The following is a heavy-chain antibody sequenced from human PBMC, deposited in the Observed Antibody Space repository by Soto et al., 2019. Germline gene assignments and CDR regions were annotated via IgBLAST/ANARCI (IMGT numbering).Heavy chain of an antibody. CDR1: GYSFTSYW. V-gene: IGHV5-10-1*01. CDR2: IDPSDSYT. J-gene: IGHJ5*02. D-gene: IGHD1-1*01. CDR3: ARQGTTLNWFDP. Sequence: GESLKISCKGSGYSFTSYWISWVRQMPGKGLEWMGRIDPSDSYTNYSPSFQGHVTISADKSISTAYLQWSSLKASDTAMYYCARQGTTLNWFDPWGQGTPVTVSS.